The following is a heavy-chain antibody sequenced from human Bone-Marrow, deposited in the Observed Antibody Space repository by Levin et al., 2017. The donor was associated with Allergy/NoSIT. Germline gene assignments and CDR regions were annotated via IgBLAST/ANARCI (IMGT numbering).Heavy chain of an antibody. J-gene: IGHJ6*03. Sequence: SQTLSLTCTVSGGSMSSGSYFWSWIRQHPGKGLEWIGYVYYSGSAYYNPSLKSRVNISVDTSKNQLSLKLTSVAAADTAVSYWSRGIEDTAYNYCSGGSCFYYYYMDVGGTGTTVTVSS. CDR1: GGSMSSGSYF. V-gene: IGHV4-31*03. D-gene: IGHD2-15*01. CDR3: SRGIEDTAYNYCSGGSCFYYYYMDV. CDR2: VYYSGSA.